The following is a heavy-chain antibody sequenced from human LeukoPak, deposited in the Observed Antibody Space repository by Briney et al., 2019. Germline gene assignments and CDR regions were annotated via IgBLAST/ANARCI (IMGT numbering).Heavy chain of an antibody. CDR3: ARHPKDIVLMVLGWFDP. J-gene: IGHJ5*02. D-gene: IGHD2-8*01. V-gene: IGHV4-39*01. Sequence: SETLSLTCTVSGGSISSSIYYWGWIRQPPGKGLEWIGSIYYSGSTYYNPSLKSRVTISVDTSKNQFSLKLSSVTAADTAVYYCARHPKDIVLMVLGWFDPWGQGTLVTVSS. CDR1: GGSISSSIYY. CDR2: IYYSGST.